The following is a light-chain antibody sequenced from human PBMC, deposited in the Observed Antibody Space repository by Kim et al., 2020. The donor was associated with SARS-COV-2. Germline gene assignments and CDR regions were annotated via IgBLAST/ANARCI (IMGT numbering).Light chain of an antibody. CDR2: RNN. Sequence: QSVLTQPPSASGTPGQRVTISCSGSSSNIGSNYVYWYQQLQGTAPKLLIYRNNQRPSGVPDRFSGSKSGTSASLAISGLRSEDEADYYCAAWDDSLSGLVFGGGTKVTVL. J-gene: IGLJ2*01. V-gene: IGLV1-47*01. CDR1: SSNIGSNY. CDR3: AAWDDSLSGLV.